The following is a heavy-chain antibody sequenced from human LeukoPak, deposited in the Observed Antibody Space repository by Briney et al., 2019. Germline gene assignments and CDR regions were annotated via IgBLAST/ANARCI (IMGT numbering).Heavy chain of an antibody. V-gene: IGHV4-59*12. D-gene: IGHD3-22*01. CDR1: GGSISTYY. Sequence: SETLSLTCTVSGGSISTYYWNWIRQPPGKGLEWIGYIYHSGSTYYNPSLKNRVTISVDRSKNQFSLKLSSVTAADTAVYYCARVVVVTAVWYFDLWGRGTLVTVSS. CDR3: ARVVVVTAVWYFDL. CDR2: IYHSGST. J-gene: IGHJ2*01.